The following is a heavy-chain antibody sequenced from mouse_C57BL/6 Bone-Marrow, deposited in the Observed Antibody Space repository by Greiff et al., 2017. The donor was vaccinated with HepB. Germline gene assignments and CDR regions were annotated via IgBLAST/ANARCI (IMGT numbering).Heavy chain of an antibody. D-gene: IGHD1-1*01. CDR2: ISNLAYSI. J-gene: IGHJ1*03. CDR3: ARKGDYYGSSYWYFDV. CDR1: GFTFSDYG. Sequence: EVQGVESGGGLVQPGGSLKLSCAASGFTFSDYGMAWVRQAPRKGPEWVAFISNLAYSIYYADTVTGRFTISRENAKNTLYLEMSSLRSEDTDMYYCARKGDYYGSSYWYFDVWGTGTTVTVSS. V-gene: IGHV5-15*01.